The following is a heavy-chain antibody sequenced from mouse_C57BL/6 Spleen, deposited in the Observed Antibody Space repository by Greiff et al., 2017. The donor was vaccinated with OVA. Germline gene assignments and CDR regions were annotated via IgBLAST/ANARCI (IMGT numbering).Heavy chain of an antibody. CDR3: TVGYYGSSFDY. Sequence: QVQLQQSGAELVRPGASVTLSCKASGYTFPDYEMHWVKQTPVHGLEWIGAIDPETGGTAYNQKFKGKAILTADKSSSTTYMELRSLTSEDSAVYDCTVGYYGSSFDYWGQGTTLTVSS. D-gene: IGHD1-1*01. J-gene: IGHJ2*01. CDR1: GYTFPDYE. CDR2: IDPETGGT. V-gene: IGHV1-15*01.